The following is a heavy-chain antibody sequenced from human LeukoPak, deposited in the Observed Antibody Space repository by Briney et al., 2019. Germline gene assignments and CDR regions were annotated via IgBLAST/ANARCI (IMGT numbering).Heavy chain of an antibody. J-gene: IGHJ4*02. Sequence: AETLSLTCTVSGGSISSYYWSWVRQPPGKGLEWMGSINYSGSTNYNPSLKSRVTISVDTSKNQFSLKLSSVTAADTAVYYCARDRLGIAVEFDYWGQGTLVTVCS. CDR1: GGSISSYY. V-gene: IGHV4-59*01. CDR3: ARDRLGIAVEFDY. CDR2: INYSGST. D-gene: IGHD6-19*01.